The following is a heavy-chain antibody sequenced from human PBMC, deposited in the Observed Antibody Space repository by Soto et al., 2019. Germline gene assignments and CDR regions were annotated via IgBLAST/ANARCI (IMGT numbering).Heavy chain of an antibody. CDR1: GGSISSHY. CDR2: IYHSGST. D-gene: IGHD6-13*01. J-gene: IGHJ4*02. CDR3: ARAAMGGSSWPFDY. Sequence: SETLSLTCTVPGGSISSHYWSWIRQPPGKGLEWIGEIYHSGSTNYNPSLKSRVTISVDKSKNQFSLKPSSVTAADTAVYYCARAAMGGSSWPFDYWGQGTLVSVSS. V-gene: IGHV4-59*11.